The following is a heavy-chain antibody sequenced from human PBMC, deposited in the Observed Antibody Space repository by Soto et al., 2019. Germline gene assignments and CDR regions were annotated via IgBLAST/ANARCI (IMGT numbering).Heavy chain of an antibody. Sequence: SETLSLTCTVSGGSISSYYWSWIRQPPGKGLEWIGYIYYSGSTNYNPSLKSRVTISVDTSKNQFSLKLRSVTAADTAVYYCARDLPHCSSTSCYTNSPNWWFDPWGQGTLVTVSS. CDR2: IYYSGST. CDR3: ARDLPHCSSTSCYTNSPNWWFDP. D-gene: IGHD2-2*02. V-gene: IGHV4-59*01. CDR1: GGSISSYY. J-gene: IGHJ5*02.